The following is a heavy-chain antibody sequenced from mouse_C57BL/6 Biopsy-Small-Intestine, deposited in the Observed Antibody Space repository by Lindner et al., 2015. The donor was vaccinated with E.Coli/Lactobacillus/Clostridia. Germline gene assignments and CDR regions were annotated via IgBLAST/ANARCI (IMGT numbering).Heavy chain of an antibody. V-gene: IGHV1-85*01. CDR2: IYPRDGFT. CDR1: GYTFTSYD. Sequence: VQLQESGPELVKPGASVKLSCKASGYTFTSYDTNWVKQRPGQGLEWIGWIYPRDGFTKYNANFKGKAALTVDTSSSTAYMELHSLTSEDSAVYFCARCDYGSTYWYFDVWGTGTTVTVSS. D-gene: IGHD1-1*01. J-gene: IGHJ1*03. CDR3: ARCDYGSTYWYFDV.